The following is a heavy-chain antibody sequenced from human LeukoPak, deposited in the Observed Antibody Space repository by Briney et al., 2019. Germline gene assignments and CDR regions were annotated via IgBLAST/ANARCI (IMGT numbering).Heavy chain of an antibody. J-gene: IGHJ4*02. CDR3: APLNSFANDY. V-gene: IGHV3-74*01. D-gene: IGHD4/OR15-4a*01. CDR1: GFTFSRFW. CDR2: IDSDGSTT. Sequence: PGGSLRLSCAASGFTFSRFWMHWVRQPPGKGLVWVSRIDSDGSTTTYADSVKGRFTISRDNAKNTVYLQINSLRAEDTAVYYCAPLNSFANDYWGQGVLVTVSS.